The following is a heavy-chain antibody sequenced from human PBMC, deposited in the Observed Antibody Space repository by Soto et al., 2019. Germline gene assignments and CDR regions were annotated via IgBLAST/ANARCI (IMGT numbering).Heavy chain of an antibody. CDR2: IYYSGST. Sequence: ETLSLTCTVSGGSISSYYWSWIRQPPGKGLEWIGYIYYSGSTNYNPSLKSRVTISVDTSKNQFSLKLSSVTAADTAVYYCAGPGYDFWSGYTDAFDIWGQGTMVTVSS. CDR3: AGPGYDFWSGYTDAFDI. J-gene: IGHJ3*02. V-gene: IGHV4-59*01. D-gene: IGHD3-3*01. CDR1: GGSISSYY.